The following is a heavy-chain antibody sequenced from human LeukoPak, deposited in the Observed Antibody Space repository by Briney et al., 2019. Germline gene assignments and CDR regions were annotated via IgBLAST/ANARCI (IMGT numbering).Heavy chain of an antibody. CDR1: GVTFSSYA. V-gene: IGHV3-23*01. Sequence: GGSLRLSCAASGVTFSSYAMSWVRQAPGKGLEWVSAISGSGGSTYYADSVKGRFTISRDNSKNTLYLQMNSLRAEDTAVYYCAKDLRGCSGGSCSSRGAFDIWGQGTMVTVSS. CDR3: AKDLRGCSGGSCSSRGAFDI. CDR2: ISGSGGST. J-gene: IGHJ3*02. D-gene: IGHD2-15*01.